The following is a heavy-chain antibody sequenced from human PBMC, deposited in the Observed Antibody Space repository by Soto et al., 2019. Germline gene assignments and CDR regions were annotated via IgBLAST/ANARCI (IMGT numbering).Heavy chain of an antibody. CDR2: IYYSGST. CDR3: ARHRDSSPTGIIDY. Sequence: QLQLQESGPGLVKPSETLSLTCTVSGGSISSSSYYWGWIRQPPGKGLEWIGSIYYSGSTYYNPSLKIRVTISVDTSKIQFSLKLSSVTAADTAVYYCARHRDSSPTGIIDYWGQGTLVTVSS. CDR1: GGSISSSSYY. J-gene: IGHJ4*02. V-gene: IGHV4-39*01. D-gene: IGHD6-13*01.